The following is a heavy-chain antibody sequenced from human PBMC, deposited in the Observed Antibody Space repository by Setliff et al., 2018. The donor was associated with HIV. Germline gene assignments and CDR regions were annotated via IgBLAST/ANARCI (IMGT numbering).Heavy chain of an antibody. CDR3: ERGNQIVVITYYYYGMDV. J-gene: IGHJ6*02. CDR1: GFTFSSYA. D-gene: IGHD3-22*01. Sequence: GASLKISCAASGFTFSSYAMHWVRQAPGKGLEWVAVISDDGSNKYYADSVKGRFTISRDNSKSTLYLQMNSLRAEDTAVYYCERGNQIVVITYYYYGMDVWGQGTTVTVSS. V-gene: IGHV3-30-3*01. CDR2: ISDDGSNK.